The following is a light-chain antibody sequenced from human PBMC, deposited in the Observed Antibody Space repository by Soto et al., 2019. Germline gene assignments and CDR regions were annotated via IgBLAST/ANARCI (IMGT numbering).Light chain of an antibody. CDR1: QGIRND. V-gene: IGKV1-6*01. CDR2: AAS. J-gene: IGKJ1*01. CDR3: LQDYNYPRT. Sequence: AIQMTQSPSSLSASVGDRVTITCRASQGIRNDLGWYQDKPGKAPKLLIYAASSLQPGVPSRFSGSGSGTDFTLTITSLQPEDFATYYCLQDYNYPRTFGQGTKVEI.